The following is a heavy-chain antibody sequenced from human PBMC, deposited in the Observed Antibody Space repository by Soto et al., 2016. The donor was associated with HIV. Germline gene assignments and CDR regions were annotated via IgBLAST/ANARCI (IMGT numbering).Heavy chain of an antibody. CDR1: GYSISSGYY. CDR3: ARYSGSSSFDF. CDR2: FYHSGSG. V-gene: IGHV4-38-2*01. Sequence: QVQLQESGPGLVKPSETLSLTCAVSGYSISSGYYWGWIRQSPGMGLEWIGSFYHSGSGDYNPSLKSRVTISIDTSKNHFSLKLNSVTAADTAMYYCARYSGSSSFDFWXQGILVTVSS. J-gene: IGHJ4*02. D-gene: IGHD6-6*01.